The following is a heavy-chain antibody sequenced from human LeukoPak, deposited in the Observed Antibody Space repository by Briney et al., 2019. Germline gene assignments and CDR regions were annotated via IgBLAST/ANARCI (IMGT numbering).Heavy chain of an antibody. CDR2: INPNSGGT. V-gene: IGHV1-2*02. Sequence: ASVKVSCKASGYTFTGYYMHWVRQAPGQGLEWMGWINPNSGGTNYARKFQGRVTMTRDTSISTAYMELSRLRSDDTAVYYCARFGTDYDILTGYYYYYGMDVWGQGTTVTVSS. D-gene: IGHD3-9*01. J-gene: IGHJ6*02. CDR1: GYTFTGYY. CDR3: ARFGTDYDILTGYYYYYGMDV.